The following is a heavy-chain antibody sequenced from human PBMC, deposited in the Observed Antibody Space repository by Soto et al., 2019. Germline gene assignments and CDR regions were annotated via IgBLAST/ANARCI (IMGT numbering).Heavy chain of an antibody. J-gene: IGHJ5*02. V-gene: IGHV4-59*01. Sequence: QVQLQESGPGLMKPSETLSLTCTVSGGSISSYYWSWIRQPPGKGLEWIGYIYYSGSTNYNPSLKSRVTISVDTSKNQFSLKLSSVTAADTAVYYCASTAMAPSDWFDPWGQGTLVTVSS. CDR3: ASTAMAPSDWFDP. CDR2: IYYSGST. D-gene: IGHD5-18*01. CDR1: GGSISSYY.